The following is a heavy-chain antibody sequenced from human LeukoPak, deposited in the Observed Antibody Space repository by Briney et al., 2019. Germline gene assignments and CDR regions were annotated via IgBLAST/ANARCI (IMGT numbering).Heavy chain of an antibody. CDR1: GFTFGDYA. CDR2: INSDVSTT. D-gene: IGHD1-26*01. V-gene: IGHV3-74*01. Sequence: GGSLRLSCTASGFTFGDYAMSWVRQAPGKGLVWVSRINSDVSTTSYADSVKGRFTISRDNAKNTLYLQMNSLRAEDTAVYYCARRGATTGAFDYWGQGTLVTVSS. J-gene: IGHJ4*02. CDR3: ARRGATTGAFDY.